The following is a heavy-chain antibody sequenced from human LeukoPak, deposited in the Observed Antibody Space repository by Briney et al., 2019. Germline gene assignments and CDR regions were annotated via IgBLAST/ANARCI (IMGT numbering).Heavy chain of an antibody. V-gene: IGHV3-7*04. J-gene: IGHJ4*02. CDR3: ARVVGATHFDY. D-gene: IGHD1-26*01. Sequence: QAGGSLRLSCEASGFTFSSYWMGWVRQAPGKGLEWVANIKQDGSEKYYEDSVKGRFTISRDKAKNSLYLQMNSLRAEDTAVYYCARVVGATHFDYWGQGTLVTVSS. CDR1: GFTFSSYW. CDR2: IKQDGSEK.